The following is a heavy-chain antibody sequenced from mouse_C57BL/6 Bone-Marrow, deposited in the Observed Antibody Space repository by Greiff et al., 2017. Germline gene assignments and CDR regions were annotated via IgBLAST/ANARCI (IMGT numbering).Heavy chain of an antibody. V-gene: IGHV1-69*01. Sequence: QVQLKQPGAELVMPGASVKLSCKASGYTFTSYWMHWVKQRPGQGLEWIGEIDPSDSYTNYNQKFKGKSTLTVDKSSSTAYMQHSSLTSEDSAVYYCARSSSTGVGAYWGQGTLVTVSA. CDR2: IDPSDSYT. D-gene: IGHD2-1*01. J-gene: IGHJ3*01. CDR3: ARSSSTGVGAY. CDR1: GYTFTSYW.